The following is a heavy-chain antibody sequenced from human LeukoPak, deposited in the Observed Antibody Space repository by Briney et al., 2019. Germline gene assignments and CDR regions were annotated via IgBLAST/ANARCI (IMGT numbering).Heavy chain of an antibody. V-gene: IGHV3-30-3*01. CDR1: GFTFSSYA. CDR3: ARVAYGALPDY. CDR2: ISYDGSNK. D-gene: IGHD4-17*01. Sequence: GGSLRLSCAASGFTFSSYAMHWVRQAPGKGLEWVAVISYDGSNKYYADSVKGRFTISRDNSKNTLYLQMNSLRAEDTAVYYCARVAYGALPDYWGQGTLVTVS. J-gene: IGHJ4*02.